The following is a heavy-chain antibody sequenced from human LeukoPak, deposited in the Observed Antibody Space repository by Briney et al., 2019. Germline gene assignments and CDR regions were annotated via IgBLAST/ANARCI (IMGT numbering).Heavy chain of an antibody. CDR1: GYTFATYF. Sequence: AASVKVSCKTSGYTFATYFMHWVRQAPGQGLEWMGYIKPNSGVTNYAQKFRGRVTMTLDTSISTAYIELSGLTSDDTAIYYCARPTYCGSDCYFNFDYWGQGTLVTVSS. J-gene: IGHJ4*02. V-gene: IGHV1-2*02. D-gene: IGHD2-21*02. CDR3: ARPTYCGSDCYFNFDY. CDR2: IKPNSGVT.